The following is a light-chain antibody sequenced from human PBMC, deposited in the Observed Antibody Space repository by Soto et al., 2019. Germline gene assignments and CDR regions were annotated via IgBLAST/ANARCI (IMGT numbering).Light chain of an antibody. CDR3: QQYNNWPAIT. V-gene: IGKV3D-15*01. CDR2: GTS. J-gene: IGKJ5*01. Sequence: EIVMTHSPATLSVSPCERATLSSRASQSVRSNLAWYHQKPGQAPRLLIYGTSTRATGIPARFSGSGSGTEFTLTISSLQSEDFAVYYCQQYNNWPAITFGQGTRLEIK. CDR1: QSVRSN.